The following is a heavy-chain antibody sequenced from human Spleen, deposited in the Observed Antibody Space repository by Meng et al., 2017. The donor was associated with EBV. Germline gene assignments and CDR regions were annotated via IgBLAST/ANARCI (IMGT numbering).Heavy chain of an antibody. CDR2: TYYRSNWYN. Sequence: QGPLQQSGPGLVKPSQTLSLTCAISGDSVSSNNAAWNWIRQSPSRGLEWLGRTYYRSNWYNDYAVSVRSRLTINPDTSKNQFSLQLRSVTPEDTAVYYCTRTPHSSADWFDPWGQGTLVTVSS. CDR3: TRTPHSSADWFDP. J-gene: IGHJ5*02. CDR1: GDSVSSNNAA. V-gene: IGHV6-1*01. D-gene: IGHD1-26*01.